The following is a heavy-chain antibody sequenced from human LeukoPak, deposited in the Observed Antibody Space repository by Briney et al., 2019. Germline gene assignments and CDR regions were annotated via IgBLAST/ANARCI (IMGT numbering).Heavy chain of an antibody. Sequence: ASVKVSCKASGYTFTSYAMNWARQAPGQGLEWMGWINTNTGNPTYAQGFTGRFVFSLDTSVSTAYLQISSLKAEDTAVYYCAREDRTLYYYDSSGYWFWGQGTLVTVSS. D-gene: IGHD3-22*01. CDR3: AREDRTLYYYDSSGYWF. J-gene: IGHJ4*02. V-gene: IGHV7-4-1*02. CDR1: GYTFTSYA. CDR2: INTNTGNP.